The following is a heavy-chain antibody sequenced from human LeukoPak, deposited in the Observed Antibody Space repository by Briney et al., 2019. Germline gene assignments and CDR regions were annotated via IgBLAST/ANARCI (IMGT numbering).Heavy chain of an antibody. D-gene: IGHD3-3*01. CDR2: IYPGDSDT. V-gene: IGHV5-51*01. Sequence: PGESLKISCKGSGYSFTSYWIGWVRQMPGKGLEWMGIIYPGDSDTRYSPSFQGQVTISADKSISTAYLQWSSLKASDTAMYYCARLAGRFLEWQTDYMDVWGKGTTVTVSS. J-gene: IGHJ6*03. CDR3: ARLAGRFLEWQTDYMDV. CDR1: GYSFTSYW.